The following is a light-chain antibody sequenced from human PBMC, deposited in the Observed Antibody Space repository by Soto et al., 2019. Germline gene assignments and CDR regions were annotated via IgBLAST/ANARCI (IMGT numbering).Light chain of an antibody. CDR1: QSVSSN. CDR3: QQYNNWARA. Sequence: ERVMTQSPATLSVSPGERATLSCRASQSVSSNLAWYQQKPGQAPRLLFYGASTRATGIPARFSGSGSGTEFTLTISSLQSADFAVYFCQQYNNWARAFGQGTKVDI. J-gene: IGKJ1*01. CDR2: GAS. V-gene: IGKV3-15*01.